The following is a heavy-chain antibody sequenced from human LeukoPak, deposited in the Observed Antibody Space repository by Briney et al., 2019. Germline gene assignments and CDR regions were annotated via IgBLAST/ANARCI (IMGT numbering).Heavy chain of an antibody. V-gene: IGHV1-8*01. CDR1: GYTFTTYD. CDR2: MNPNSGNT. J-gene: IGHJ5*02. Sequence: ASVKVSCKASGYTFTTYDINWVRQATGQGLEWMGWMNPNSGNTGYTQKFQGRVTMTRNTSISTAYVELSSLRSEDTAVYYCARGRGSGHKENWFDPWGQGTLATVSS. D-gene: IGHD6-19*01. CDR3: ARGRGSGHKENWFDP.